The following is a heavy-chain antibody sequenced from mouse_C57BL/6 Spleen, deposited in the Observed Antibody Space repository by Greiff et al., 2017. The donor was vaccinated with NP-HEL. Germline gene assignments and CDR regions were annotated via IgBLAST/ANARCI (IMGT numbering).Heavy chain of an antibody. CDR3: ARTARIKY. J-gene: IGHJ2*01. V-gene: IGHV3-2*02. D-gene: IGHD1-2*01. CDR2: ISYSGST. Sequence: EVKLMESGPGLVKPSQSLSLTCTVTGYSITSGYGWNWIRQFPGNKLEWMGYISYSGSTNYNPSLKSRISITLYTSKNQFFLQLNSVNTEDTATYYCARTARIKYWGQGTTLTVSS. CDR1: GYSITSGYG.